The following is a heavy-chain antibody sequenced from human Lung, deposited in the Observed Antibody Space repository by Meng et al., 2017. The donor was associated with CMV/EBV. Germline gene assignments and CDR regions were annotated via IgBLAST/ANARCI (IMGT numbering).Heavy chain of an antibody. CDR2: ISSDGITT. D-gene: IGHD3-3*01. J-gene: IGHJ4*02. CDR3: ARGGADLDLWSGHYPLV. V-gene: IGHV3-74*01. Sequence: SCAASGFTFSRFWMHWVRQVPGKGLVWVSRISSDGITTTYADSVKGRFTISRDNTQNTLYLQMNSLRADDMAVYFCARGGADLDLWSGHYPLVWGQGXLVTVSS. CDR1: GFTFSRFW.